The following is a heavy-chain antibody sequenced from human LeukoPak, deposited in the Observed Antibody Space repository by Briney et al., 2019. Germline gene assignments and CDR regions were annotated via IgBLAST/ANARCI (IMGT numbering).Heavy chain of an antibody. D-gene: IGHD2-2*01. V-gene: IGHV4-59*12. J-gene: IGHJ6*03. Sequence: PSETLSLTCTVSGGSFSNYYWTWIRQPPGKGLEWIGYIYYSGRTNYNPSLKSRVTISIDTSKNQFSLKLSSVTAADTAVYYCARDSVVPAAGYYYYMDVWGKGTTVTVSS. CDR2: IYYSGRT. CDR3: ARDSVVPAAGYYYYMDV. CDR1: GGSFSNYY.